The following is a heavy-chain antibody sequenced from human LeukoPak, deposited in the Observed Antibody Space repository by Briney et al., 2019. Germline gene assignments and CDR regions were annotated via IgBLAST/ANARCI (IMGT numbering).Heavy chain of an antibody. CDR3: AKQIAVAGGFDY. D-gene: IGHD6-19*01. J-gene: IGHJ4*02. V-gene: IGHV3-74*01. CDR2: LSPGGSST. Sequence: GGSLRLSCAASGFTFSSYWMQWVRQAPGKGLVWVSRLSPGGSSTTSADSVKGRFTISRDNSKNTLYLQMNSLRAEDTAVYYCAKQIAVAGGFDYWGQGTLVTVSS. CDR1: GFTFSSYW.